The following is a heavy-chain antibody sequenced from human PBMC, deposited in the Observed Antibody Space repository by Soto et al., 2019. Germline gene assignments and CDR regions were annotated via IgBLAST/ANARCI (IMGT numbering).Heavy chain of an antibody. CDR3: ARVDYCSGGSCYPAWWFDP. CDR2: IYHSGST. V-gene: IGHV4-30-2*01. CDR1: GGSISSGGYS. D-gene: IGHD2-15*01. Sequence: QLQLQESGSGLVKPSQTLSLTCAVSGGSISSGGYSWSRIRQPPGKGLEWIGYIYHSGSTYYNPSLKSRVTISVDRSKNQFSLKLSSVTAADTAVYYCARVDYCSGGSCYPAWWFDPWGQGTLVTVSS. J-gene: IGHJ5*02.